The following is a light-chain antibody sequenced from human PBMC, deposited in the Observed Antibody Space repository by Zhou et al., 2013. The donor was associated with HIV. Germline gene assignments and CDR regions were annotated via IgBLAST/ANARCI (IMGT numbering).Light chain of an antibody. CDR1: QSVGVN. CDR2: GAS. Sequence: EIVMTQSPATLSVSPGERVTLSCRARQSVGVNLAWYQQRPGLAPRLLIHGASYRANDVPDRFSGSGSGTEFTLTISSVQSEDFALYYCQQYNNWPPELTFGGGTKVEIK. CDR3: QQYNNWPPELT. V-gene: IGKV3-15*01. J-gene: IGKJ4*01.